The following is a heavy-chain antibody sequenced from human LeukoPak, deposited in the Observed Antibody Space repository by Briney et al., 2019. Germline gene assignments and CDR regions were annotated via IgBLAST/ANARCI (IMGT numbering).Heavy chain of an antibody. CDR2: INHDGNEK. CDR1: GFTFSDYW. CDR3: ARDAGQQLAFDY. J-gene: IGHJ4*02. V-gene: IGHV3-7*01. Sequence: GGSLRLSCAVSGFTFSDYWMSWVRQPPGKGLEWVANINHDGNEKYYVDSVMGRFTISRDNAKNSLYLQMNSLRAEDTAVYYCARDAGQQLAFDYWGQGTLVTVSS. D-gene: IGHD6-13*01.